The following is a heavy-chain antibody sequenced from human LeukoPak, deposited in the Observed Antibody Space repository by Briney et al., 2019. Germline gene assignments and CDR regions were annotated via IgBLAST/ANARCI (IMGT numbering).Heavy chain of an antibody. Sequence: ASVKVSCKASGYTFTSYGISWVRQAPGQGLEWMAIINPSGGSASYTQKFQGRVTMTRDTSTSTVYMELSSLRSEDTAVYYCVRHNHMDVWGQGTTVTVSS. J-gene: IGHJ6*02. CDR1: GYTFTSYG. CDR3: VRHNHMDV. V-gene: IGHV1-46*01. CDR2: INPSGGSA.